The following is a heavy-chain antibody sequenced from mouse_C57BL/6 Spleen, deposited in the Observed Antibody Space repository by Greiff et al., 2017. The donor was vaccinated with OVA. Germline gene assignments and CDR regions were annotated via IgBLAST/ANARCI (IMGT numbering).Heavy chain of an antibody. V-gene: IGHV1-19*01. CDR3: ARSKTTVVARAMDY. CDR1: GYTFTDYY. J-gene: IGHJ4*01. Sequence: EVQLQQSGPVLLKPGASVKMSCKASGYTFTDYYMNWVKQSHGKSLEWIGVINPYNGGTSYNQKFKGKATLTVDKSSSTAYMELNSLTSEDSAVYYCARSKTTVVARAMDYWGQGTSVTVSS. CDR2: INPYNGGT. D-gene: IGHD1-1*01.